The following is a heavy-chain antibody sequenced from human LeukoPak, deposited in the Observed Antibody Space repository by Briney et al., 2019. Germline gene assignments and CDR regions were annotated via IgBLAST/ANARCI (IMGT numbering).Heavy chain of an antibody. CDR2: ISWDGGST. J-gene: IGHJ6*02. V-gene: IGHV3-43*01. Sequence: PGGSLRLSCAASGFTFDDYTMHWVRQPPGKGLEWVSLISWDGGSTYYADSVKGRFTISRDNSKNSLYLQMNSLRTEDTALYYCAKDIAHYYGSTYYHYGMDVWGQGTTVTVSS. CDR1: GFTFDDYT. CDR3: AKDIAHYYGSTYYHYGMDV. D-gene: IGHD3-10*01.